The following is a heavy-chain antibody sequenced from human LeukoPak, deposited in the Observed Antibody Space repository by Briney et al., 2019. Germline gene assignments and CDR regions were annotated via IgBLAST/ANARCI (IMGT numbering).Heavy chain of an antibody. CDR2: ISSSGSTM. D-gene: IGHD3-10*01. CDR3: ARKGGSGSYYKVYYYYGMDV. Sequence: PGGSLRLSCAASGFTFSSYEMNWVRQAPGKGLEWVSYISSSGSTMYYADSVKGRFTISRDNAKNSLYLQMNSLRAEDTAVYYCARKGGSGSYYKVYYYYGMDVWGQGTTVTVS. J-gene: IGHJ6*02. V-gene: IGHV3-48*03. CDR1: GFTFSSYE.